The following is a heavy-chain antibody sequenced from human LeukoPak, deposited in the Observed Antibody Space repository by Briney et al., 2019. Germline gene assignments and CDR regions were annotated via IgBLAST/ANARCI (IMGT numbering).Heavy chain of an antibody. J-gene: IGHJ4*01. V-gene: IGHV3-48*01. Sequence: GGSLRLSCAASGFTFSSYSMSWLRQARGRGLEWVSYISRTITTTYYADSVKGRFIISRDNAKNSLHLQMNSLRVEDTAVYYCARRDDYDEGPFDYWRHGTLVTVSS. CDR3: ARRDDYDEGPFDY. CDR1: GFTFSSYS. D-gene: IGHD4-17*01. CDR2: ISRTITTT.